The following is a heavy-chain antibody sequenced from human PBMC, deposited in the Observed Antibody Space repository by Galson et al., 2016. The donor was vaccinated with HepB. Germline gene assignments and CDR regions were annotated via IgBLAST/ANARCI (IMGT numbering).Heavy chain of an antibody. CDR2: IHNDGSKI. V-gene: IGHV3-74*01. CDR3: ARGEWGGFNV. CDR1: GFTFNYYW. Sequence: SLRLSCAASGFTFNYYWVHWVRQAPGKGLVWVSHIHNDGSKITYADSVKGRFTISRDNAKNMLYLQMSSLRAEDTTVYYCARGEWGGFNVWGQGTLVTVSS. D-gene: IGHD3-10*01. J-gene: IGHJ3*01.